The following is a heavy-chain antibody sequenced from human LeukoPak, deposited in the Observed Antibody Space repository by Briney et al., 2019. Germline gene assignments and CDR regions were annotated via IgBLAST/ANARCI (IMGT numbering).Heavy chain of an antibody. D-gene: IGHD2-2*01. CDR1: GFTFSHVW. Sequence: GESLRLSCAASGFTFSHVWMSWVRQAPGKGLEWVGRIKTKIDGGTTDYAAPVKGRFTISGDDSKNTLYLQINSLKTEDTAVYYCTTESYCSSTSCPGTFDFWGQGTLVTVSS. V-gene: IGHV3-15*01. J-gene: IGHJ4*02. CDR2: IKTKIDGGTT. CDR3: TTESYCSSTSCPGTFDF.